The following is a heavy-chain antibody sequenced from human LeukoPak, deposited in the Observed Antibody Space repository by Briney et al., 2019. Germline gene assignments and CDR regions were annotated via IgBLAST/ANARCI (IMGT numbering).Heavy chain of an antibody. D-gene: IGHD5-18*01. J-gene: IGHJ3*02. Sequence: GGSLRLSCAASGFTFSSYGMSWVRQAPGKGLEWVSAISGSGGSTYYADSVKGRFTISRDISKNMLHLQMNSLRAEDTAVYYCARDWRGYSYVFDAFDIWGQGTMVTVSS. CDR3: ARDWRGYSYVFDAFDI. V-gene: IGHV3-23*01. CDR2: ISGSGGST. CDR1: GFTFSSYG.